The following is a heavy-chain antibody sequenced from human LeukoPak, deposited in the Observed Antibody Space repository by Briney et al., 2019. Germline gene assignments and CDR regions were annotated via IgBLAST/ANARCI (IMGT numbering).Heavy chain of an antibody. Sequence: PSETLSLTCTVSGGSISGYYWSWIWQPPGKGLEWIAYIYYSGSTNYNPSLKSRVTISVDTSKNQFSLKLSSVTAADTAVYYCVREGRDYGDYTIDYWGQGTLVTVSS. CDR3: VREGRDYGDYTIDY. CDR2: IYYSGST. D-gene: IGHD4-17*01. CDR1: GGSISGYY. J-gene: IGHJ4*02. V-gene: IGHV4-59*12.